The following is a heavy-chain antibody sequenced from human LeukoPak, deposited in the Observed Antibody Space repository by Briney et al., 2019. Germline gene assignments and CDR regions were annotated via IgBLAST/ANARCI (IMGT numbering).Heavy chain of an antibody. CDR1: GYSISDGYY. CDR2: VYHRGGL. CDR3: AREVLAGFDS. V-gene: IGHV4-38-2*02. Sequence: PSETLSLTCSVSGYSISDGYYWGWIRQSPGKGLEWIGSVYHRGGLYYNSSLKSRVTILEDTSKNQFFLNVRSVTDADTAIYYCAREVLAGFDSWGQGILVTVSS. J-gene: IGHJ4*02.